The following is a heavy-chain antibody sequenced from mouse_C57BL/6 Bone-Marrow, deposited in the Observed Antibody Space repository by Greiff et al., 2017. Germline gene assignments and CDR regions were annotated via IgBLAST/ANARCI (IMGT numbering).Heavy chain of an antibody. D-gene: IGHD1-1*01. Sequence: VQLQESGAELARPGASVKLSCKASGYTFTSYGISWVKQRTGQGLEWIGEIYPRSGNTSYNEKFKGKATLTADKSSSTAYMELRILPSEDSAVYFCARFHYYGSTHWYFDVWGTGTTVTVSS. J-gene: IGHJ1*03. CDR1: GYTFTSYG. CDR2: IYPRSGNT. CDR3: ARFHYYGSTHWYFDV. V-gene: IGHV1-81*01.